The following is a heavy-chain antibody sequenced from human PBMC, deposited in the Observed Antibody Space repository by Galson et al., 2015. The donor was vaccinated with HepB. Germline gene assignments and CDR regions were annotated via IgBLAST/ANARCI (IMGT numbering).Heavy chain of an antibody. Sequence: TLSLTCAVSGGSISSSNWWSWVRQPPGKGLEWIGEIYHSGSTNYNPSLKSRVTISVDKSKNQFSLKLSSVTAADTAVYYCARDEGAVAGRRTFDYWGQGTLVTVSS. V-gene: IGHV4-4*02. CDR3: ARDEGAVAGRRTFDY. CDR1: GGSISSSNW. D-gene: IGHD6-19*01. CDR2: IYHSGST. J-gene: IGHJ4*02.